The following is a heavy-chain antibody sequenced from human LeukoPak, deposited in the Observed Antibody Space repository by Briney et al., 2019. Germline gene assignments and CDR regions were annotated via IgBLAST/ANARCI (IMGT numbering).Heavy chain of an antibody. CDR1: GFTFSSYA. CDR2: ISGSGGST. D-gene: IGHD4-17*01. CDR3: AKGVNDYGDPSDY. V-gene: IGHV3-23*01. J-gene: IGHJ4*02. Sequence: GGSLRLSCAASGFTFSSYAMSWVRQAPGKGLGWVSAISGSGGSTYYADSVKGRFTISRDNSKNTLYLQMNSLRAEDTAVYYCAKGVNDYGDPSDYWGQGTLVTVSS.